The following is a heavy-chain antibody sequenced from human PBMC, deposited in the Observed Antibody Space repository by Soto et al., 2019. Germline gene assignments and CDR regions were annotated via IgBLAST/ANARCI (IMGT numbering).Heavy chain of an antibody. CDR3: AKDGGSSSWYGYYYYYYGMDV. J-gene: IGHJ6*02. CDR1: GFTFSSYV. CDR2: ISYDGSNK. V-gene: IGHV3-30*18. Sequence: GGSLRLCCAASGFTFSSYVMHGVRQAPGKGLECVAVISYDGSNKYYADSVNGRFTISRDNSKNTRYLQMNSLRAEDTAVYYCAKDGGSSSWYGYYYYYYGMDVWGQGTTVTVSS. D-gene: IGHD6-13*01.